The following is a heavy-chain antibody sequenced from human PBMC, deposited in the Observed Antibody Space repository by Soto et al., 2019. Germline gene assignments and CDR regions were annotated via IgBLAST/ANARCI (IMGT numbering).Heavy chain of an antibody. J-gene: IGHJ4*02. CDR2: IKQDGSEK. V-gene: IGHV3-7*01. CDR3: ARKLAYCSGGRCHIDY. CDR1: GFTFSSYW. D-gene: IGHD2-15*01. Sequence: GGSLRLSCAASGFTFSSYWMSWVRQAPGKGLEWVANIKQDGSEKYYVDSVKGRFTISRDNAKNSLFLQMNSLRAEDTAVYYCARKLAYCSGGRCHIDYWGQGTLVTVSS.